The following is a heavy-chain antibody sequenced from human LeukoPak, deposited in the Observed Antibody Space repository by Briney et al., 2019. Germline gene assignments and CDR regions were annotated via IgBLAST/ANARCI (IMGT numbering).Heavy chain of an antibody. J-gene: IGHJ3*02. CDR1: GFTFDDYA. CDR2: ISWNSGSI. D-gene: IGHD1-7*01. CDR3: ARDGLELSADAFDI. Sequence: GRSLRLSCAASGFTFDDYAMHWVRQAPGKGLEWVSGISWNSGSIGYADSVKGRFTISRDNAKNTLYLQMNSLRADDTAVCYCARDGLELSADAFDIWGQGTMVTVSS. V-gene: IGHV3-9*01.